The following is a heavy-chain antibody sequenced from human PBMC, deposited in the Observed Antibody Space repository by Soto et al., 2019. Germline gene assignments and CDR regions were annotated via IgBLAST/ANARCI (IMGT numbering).Heavy chain of an antibody. CDR3: ARGRERFGDTTVGDDY. Sequence: GGSLRLSCAASGFTFSSYAMTWVRQAPGKGLEWVSEITSSGGTTLYADSVKGRFTISRDNAKNSLYLQMNSLRAEDTAVYYCARGRERFGDTTVGDDYWGQGPLVTVSS. CDR1: GFTFSSYA. J-gene: IGHJ4*02. V-gene: IGHV3-23*01. D-gene: IGHD3-10*01. CDR2: ITSSGGTT.